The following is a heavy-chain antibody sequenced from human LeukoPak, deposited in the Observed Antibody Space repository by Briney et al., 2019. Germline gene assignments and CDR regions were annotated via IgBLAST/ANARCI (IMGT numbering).Heavy chain of an antibody. CDR2: INPNSGGT. CDR1: GYTFTGYY. Sequence: ASVKVSCKASGYTFTGYYMHWVRQAPGQGLEWMGWINPNSGGTNYAQKFQGRVTVTRDTSISTAYMELSRLRSDDTAVYYCARVGTPRKDYYYDSSGYSNWGQGTLVTVSS. D-gene: IGHD3-22*01. J-gene: IGHJ4*02. CDR3: ARVGTPRKDYYYDSSGYSN. V-gene: IGHV1-2*02.